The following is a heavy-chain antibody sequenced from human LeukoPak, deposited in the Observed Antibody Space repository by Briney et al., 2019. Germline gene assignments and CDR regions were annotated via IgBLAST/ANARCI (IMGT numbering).Heavy chain of an antibody. CDR3: AKAVSLFWSRNWFDP. J-gene: IGHJ5*02. V-gene: IGHV3-48*01. D-gene: IGHD3-3*01. CDR2: ISSSSSTI. CDR1: GFTFSSYS. Sequence: GGSLRLSCAASGFTFSSYSMNWVRQAPGKGLEWVSYISSSSSTIYYADSVKGRFTISRDNPQNTLYLQMNSLRAEDTAVYYCAKAVSLFWSRNWFDPWGQGTLVTVSS.